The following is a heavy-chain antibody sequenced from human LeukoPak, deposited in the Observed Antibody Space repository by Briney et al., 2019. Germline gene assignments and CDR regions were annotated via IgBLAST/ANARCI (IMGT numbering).Heavy chain of an antibody. J-gene: IGHJ4*02. CDR1: GFTFSSYA. CDR2: ISGSGGST. D-gene: IGHD5-18*01. Sequence: SGGSLRLSCAASGFTFSSYAMSWVRQAPGKGLEWVSGISGSGGSTYYADSVKGRFTISRDNSKNTLYLQMNSLRAEDTAVYYCAKNREWIQLWFDYRGQGTLVTVSS. CDR3: AKNREWIQLWFDY. V-gene: IGHV3-23*01.